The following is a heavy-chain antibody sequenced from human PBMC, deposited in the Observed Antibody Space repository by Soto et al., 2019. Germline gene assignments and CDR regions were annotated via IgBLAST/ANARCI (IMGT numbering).Heavy chain of an antibody. D-gene: IGHD2-21*02. CDR2: IYYSGRT. CDR1: GESISSSSYY. V-gene: IGHV4-39*01. CDR3: ARQRTTVVTQAYFDH. J-gene: IGHJ4*02. Sequence: SETLSLTCIFSGESISSSSYYWCWIRQPPGKGLEWIGSIYYSGRTYYNPSFKSRVTISIDRSKNQFSLKLSSVTATDTAVYYCARQRTTVVTQAYFDHWGQGALVTVSS.